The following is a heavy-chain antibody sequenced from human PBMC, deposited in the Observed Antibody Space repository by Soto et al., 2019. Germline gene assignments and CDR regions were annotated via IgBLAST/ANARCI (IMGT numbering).Heavy chain of an antibody. D-gene: IGHD6-13*01. J-gene: IGHJ6*02. Sequence: GESLKISCKRSGYSFTSYWISWLRQMPEKGLEWMGRIDPSDSYTNYGPSFQGHVTISADKSISTAYLQWSSLKASDTAMYYCARIGVAAPSYYYYGMDVWGQGTTVTVSS. V-gene: IGHV5-10-1*01. CDR1: GYSFTSYW. CDR2: IDPSDSYT. CDR3: ARIGVAAPSYYYYGMDV.